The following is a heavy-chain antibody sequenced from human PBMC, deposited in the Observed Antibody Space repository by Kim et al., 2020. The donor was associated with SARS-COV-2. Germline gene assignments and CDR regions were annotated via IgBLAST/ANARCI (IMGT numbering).Heavy chain of an antibody. Sequence: SETLSLTCTVSGGSISSSSYYWGWIRQPPGKGLEWIGSIYYSGSTYYNPSLKSRVTISVDTSKNQFSLKLSSVTAADTAVYYCARLNVDTVATIGFDYWGQGTLVTVSS. D-gene: IGHD5-12*01. CDR3: ARLNVDTVATIGFDY. V-gene: IGHV4-39*01. J-gene: IGHJ4*02. CDR1: GGSISSSSYY. CDR2: IYYSGST.